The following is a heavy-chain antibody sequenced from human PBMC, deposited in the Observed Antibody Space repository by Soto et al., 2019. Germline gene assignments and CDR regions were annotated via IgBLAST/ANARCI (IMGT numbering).Heavy chain of an antibody. Sequence: SETLSLTCTVSGGSISSSSYYWGWIRQPPGKGLEWIGSIYYSGSTYYNPSLKSRVTISVDTSKNQFSLKLSSVTAADTAVYYCARHLPVVGKTYYYYYYIDVWGKGTTVTVSS. V-gene: IGHV4-39*01. CDR3: ARHLPVVGKTYYYYYYIDV. D-gene: IGHD2-15*01. CDR2: IYYSGST. CDR1: GGSISSSSYY. J-gene: IGHJ6*03.